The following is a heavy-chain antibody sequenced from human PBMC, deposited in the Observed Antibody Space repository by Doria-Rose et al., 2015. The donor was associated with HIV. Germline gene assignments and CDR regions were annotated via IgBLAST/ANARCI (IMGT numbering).Heavy chain of an antibody. D-gene: IGHD6-13*01. V-gene: IGHV2-26*01. CDR3: ASIKSSRWYHKYYFDF. Sequence: QVTLKESGPVLVKPTETLTLTCTVSGVSLSSPGMGVSWIRQPPGKALEWLANIFADDERSYKTSLKSRLTISRRTSKRQVVLTMTDMDPVDTATYYCASIKSSRWYHKYYFDFWGQGTLVSVSA. CDR1: GVSLSSPGMG. J-gene: IGHJ4*02. CDR2: IFADDER.